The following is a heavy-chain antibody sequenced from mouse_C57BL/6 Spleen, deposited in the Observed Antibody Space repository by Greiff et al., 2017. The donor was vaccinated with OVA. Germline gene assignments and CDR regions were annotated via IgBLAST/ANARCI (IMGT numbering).Heavy chain of an antibody. CDR2: INPNNGGT. Sequence: EVQLQQSGPELVKPGASVKISCKASGYTFTDYYMNWVKQSHGKSLEWIGDINPNNGGTSYNQKFKGKATLTVDKSSSTAYMELRSLTSEDSAVYYCANYYGSSLSYWGQGTSVTVSS. J-gene: IGHJ4*01. V-gene: IGHV1-26*01. CDR3: ANYYGSSLSY. CDR1: GYTFTDYY. D-gene: IGHD1-1*01.